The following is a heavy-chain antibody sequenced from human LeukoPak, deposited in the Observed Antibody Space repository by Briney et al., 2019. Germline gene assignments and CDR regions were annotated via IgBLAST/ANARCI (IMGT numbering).Heavy chain of an antibody. J-gene: IGHJ6*02. D-gene: IGHD2-8*01. Sequence: ASVKVSCKASVGTFSSYAISWVRQAPGQGLEWMGRIIPILGIANYAQKFQGRVTITADKSTSTAYMELSSLRSEDTAVYYCARDQTSGFGLMVSDYYGMDVWGQGTTVTVSS. CDR3: ARDQTSGFGLMVSDYYGMDV. V-gene: IGHV1-69*04. CDR2: IIPILGIA. CDR1: VGTFSSYA.